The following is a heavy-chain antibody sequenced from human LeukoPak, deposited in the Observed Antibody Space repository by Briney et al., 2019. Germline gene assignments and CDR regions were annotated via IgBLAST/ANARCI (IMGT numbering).Heavy chain of an antibody. CDR3: TKGTIWLPFDY. CDR2: ISGSGGCT. D-gene: IGHD5-18*01. J-gene: IGHJ4*02. V-gene: IGHV3-23*01. CDR1: GFTFSNYA. Sequence: GGSLRLSCAASGFTFSNYAMSWARQAPGKGLEWVSAISGSGGCTYYADSVKGRFTISRDNSKNTLYLQMNSLRAEDTAVYYCTKGTIWLPFDYWGQGTLVTVSS.